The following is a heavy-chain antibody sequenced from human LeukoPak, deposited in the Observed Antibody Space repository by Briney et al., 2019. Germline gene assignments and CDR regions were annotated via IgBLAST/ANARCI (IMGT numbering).Heavy chain of an antibody. CDR2: ISGYTGDT. D-gene: IGHD6-19*01. CDR3: SRERARPVTGTWLEYDF. Sequence: ASVRVSCRPSGYTFTDYAISWVRQAPGQGLEWMGWISGYTGDTNYTQKFQDRVTMTTDTSTSTAYMELRSLRSDDTGVYFCSRERARPVTGTWLEYDFWGQGTLVTVSS. V-gene: IGHV1-18*01. CDR1: GYTFTDYA. J-gene: IGHJ4*02.